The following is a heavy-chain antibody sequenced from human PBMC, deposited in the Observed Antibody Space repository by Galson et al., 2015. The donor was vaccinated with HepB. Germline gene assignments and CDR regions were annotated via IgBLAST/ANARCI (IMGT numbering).Heavy chain of an antibody. CDR3: AVHGDYDRSGPIR. CDR1: GGTFSSYG. Sequence: SVKVSCKASGGTFSSYGISWVRQAPGQGLEWVGWISAYNGNTNYTQKLQDRVSMTTDTSTNIAYMEVTSLRYDDTAVYYCAVHGDYDRSGPIRWGQGTLVTVSS. V-gene: IGHV1-18*01. J-gene: IGHJ4*02. D-gene: IGHD4-17*01. CDR2: ISAYNGNT.